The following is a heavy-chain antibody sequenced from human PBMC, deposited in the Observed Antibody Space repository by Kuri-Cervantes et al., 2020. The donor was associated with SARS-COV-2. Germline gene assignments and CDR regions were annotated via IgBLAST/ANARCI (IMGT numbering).Heavy chain of an antibody. J-gene: IGHJ5*02. V-gene: IGHV4-34*01. Sequence: GSLRLSCAVYGGSFSGYYWSWIRQPPGKGLEWIGEINHSGSTNYNPSLKSRVTISVDTSKNQFSLKLSSVTAEDTAVYYCARENSDFMTWFDPWGQGTLVTVSS. D-gene: IGHD3/OR15-3a*01. CDR1: GGSFSGYY. CDR3: ARENSDFMTWFDP. CDR2: INHSGST.